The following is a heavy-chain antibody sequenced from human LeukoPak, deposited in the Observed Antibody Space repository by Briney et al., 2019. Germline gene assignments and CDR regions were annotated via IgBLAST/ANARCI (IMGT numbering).Heavy chain of an antibody. V-gene: IGHV6-1*01. CDR1: GDSVCSNSAA. CDR2: TYYRSKWYN. Sequence: SQTLSLTCAISGDSVCSNSAAWNWIRQSPSRGLEWLGRTYYRSKWYNDYAISMKSRITINPDTSKNLFSLQLNSVTPEDTAVYYCASALPSSGWFGYNWLDPWGQGTLVTVSS. J-gene: IGHJ5*02. CDR3: ASALPSSGWFGYNWLDP. D-gene: IGHD6-19*01.